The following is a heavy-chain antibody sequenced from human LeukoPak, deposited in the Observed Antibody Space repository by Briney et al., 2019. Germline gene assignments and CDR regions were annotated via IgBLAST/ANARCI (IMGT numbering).Heavy chain of an antibody. Sequence: ASETLSLTCTVSGGSISSYYWSWIRQPPGKGLEWTGYIYYSGSTNYNPSLKSRVTISVDTSKNQFSLKLSSVTAADTAVYYCARDPERIEARLGAFDIWGQGTMVTVSS. CDR3: ARDPERIEARLGAFDI. CDR2: IYYSGST. V-gene: IGHV4-59*01. D-gene: IGHD6-6*01. CDR1: GGSISSYY. J-gene: IGHJ3*02.